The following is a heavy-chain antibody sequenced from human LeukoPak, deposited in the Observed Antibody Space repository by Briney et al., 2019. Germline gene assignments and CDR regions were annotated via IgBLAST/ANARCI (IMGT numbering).Heavy chain of an antibody. J-gene: IGHJ4*02. CDR2: VSGSGGST. V-gene: IGHV3-23*01. Sequence: GGSQRLSCVVSGFTFSSYAMSWVRQAPGKGLEWVSVVSGSGGSTYYADSVKGRFTISRDNSKSTLYLQMTSLRAEDTAVYYCVKDRSGSGTYYPDYWGQGTLVTVSS. CDR1: GFTFSSYA. CDR3: VKDRSGSGTYYPDY. D-gene: IGHD3-10*01.